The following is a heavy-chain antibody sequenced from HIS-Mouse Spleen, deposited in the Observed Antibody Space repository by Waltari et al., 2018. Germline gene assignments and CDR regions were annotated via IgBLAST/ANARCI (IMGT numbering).Heavy chain of an antibody. CDR2: INHSGST. J-gene: IGHJ4*02. D-gene: IGHD6-13*01. CDR3: ARGKGSSSWYYFDY. Sequence: QVQLQQWGAGLLKPSETLSLTCAVYGGSFSGYYWSWIRQPPGKGLEWIGEINHSGSTNYNPSQKSRVTISVDTSKNQFSLKLSSVTAADTAVYYCARGKGSSSWYYFDYWGQGTLVTVSS. V-gene: IGHV4-34*01. CDR1: GGSFSGYY.